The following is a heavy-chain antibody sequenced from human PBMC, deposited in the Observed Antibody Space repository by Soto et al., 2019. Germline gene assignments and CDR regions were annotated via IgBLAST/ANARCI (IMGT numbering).Heavy chain of an antibody. V-gene: IGHV3-49*04. Sequence: PGGSLRLSCAASGFTFGGYAMTWVRQAPGKGLERVGFIRGKAYGGTAAYAASVNGRFTISRDDSKSFAYLQMNSLKTEDTAVPYCTRGAVQWGRFPCFFDFWRQRTLLTVSS. CDR1: GFTFGGYA. CDR3: TRGAVQWGRFPCFFDF. CDR2: IRGKAYGGTA. D-gene: IGHD1-26*01. J-gene: IGHJ4*02.